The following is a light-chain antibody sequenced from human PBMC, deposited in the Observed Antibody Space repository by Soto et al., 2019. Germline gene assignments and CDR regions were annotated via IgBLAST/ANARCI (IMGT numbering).Light chain of an antibody. J-gene: IGLJ3*02. CDR2: VNT. V-gene: IGLV1-40*01. CDR1: SSNIGADFG. Sequence: QSVLTQPPSVSGAPGQTITISCTGSSSNIGADFGLHWYQQLPGAAPKLVIFVNTNRPSGVPDRFSGSKSGTSASLAITGLQAEDEADYYCQSYDRSLSGWVFGTGTKLTVL. CDR3: QSYDRSLSGWV.